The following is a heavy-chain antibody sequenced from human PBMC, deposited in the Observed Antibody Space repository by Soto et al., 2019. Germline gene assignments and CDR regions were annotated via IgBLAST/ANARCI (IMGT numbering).Heavy chain of an antibody. Sequence: QVQLVQSGAEVKKPGSSVKVSCTASGGTFSSYAISWVRQAPGQGLEWMGGLIPIFGTANYAQKFQGRVTITADESTSTAYMEMSSLRSEDTAVYYCARDRGSSSGYIWFDPWGQGTLVTVSS. CDR2: LIPIFGTA. CDR3: ARDRGSSSGYIWFDP. J-gene: IGHJ5*02. CDR1: GGTFSSYA. V-gene: IGHV1-69*01. D-gene: IGHD6-19*01.